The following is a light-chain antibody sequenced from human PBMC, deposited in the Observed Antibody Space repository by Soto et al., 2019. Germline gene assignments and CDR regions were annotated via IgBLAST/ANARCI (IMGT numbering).Light chain of an antibody. Sequence: EIVITQSPATLSVSPGERATLSCRASQSVSSNLAWYQQKPGQAPRLLIYGASTRAYGIPARFSGSGSGTEFTLTISSLQSEDVAVYYCQQYNNWPPAITFGQGTRLEMK. CDR3: QQYNNWPPAIT. CDR2: GAS. V-gene: IGKV3-15*01. J-gene: IGKJ5*01. CDR1: QSVSSN.